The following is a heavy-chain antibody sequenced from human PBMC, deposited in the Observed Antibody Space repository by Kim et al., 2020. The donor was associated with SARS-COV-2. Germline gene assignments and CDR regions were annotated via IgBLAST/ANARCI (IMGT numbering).Heavy chain of an antibody. Sequence: SGPTLVKPTQTLTLTCTFSGLSVSTNGVSVGWIRQPPGKALEWLALIYWDDDFRYSPSLNNRLTITKDTSKNQVFLTMTNMDPVDTATYYCALKMGYNGGANCVSWGQGTLVTVSS. V-gene: IGHV2-5*02. CDR3: ALKMGYNGGANCVS. CDR1: GLSVSTNGVS. D-gene: IGHD2-21*01. J-gene: IGHJ4*02. CDR2: IYWDDDF.